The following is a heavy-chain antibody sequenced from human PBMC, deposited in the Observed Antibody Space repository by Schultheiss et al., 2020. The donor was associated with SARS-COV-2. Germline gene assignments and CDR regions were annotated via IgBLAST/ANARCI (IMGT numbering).Heavy chain of an antibody. CDR3: ARDADGDYGRGGYFDL. D-gene: IGHD4-17*01. Sequence: GESLKISCAASGFTFSSYAMHWVRQAPGKGLEWVSAISGSGGSTYYADSVKGRFTISRDNSKNTLYLQMNSLRAEDTAVYYCARDADGDYGRGGYFDLWGRGTLVTVSS. V-gene: IGHV3-23*01. CDR2: ISGSGGST. CDR1: GFTFSSYA. J-gene: IGHJ2*01.